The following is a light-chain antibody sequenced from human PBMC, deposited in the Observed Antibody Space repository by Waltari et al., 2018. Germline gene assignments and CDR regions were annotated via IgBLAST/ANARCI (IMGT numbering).Light chain of an antibody. J-gene: IGLJ2*01. CDR2: DDN. CDR3: ATWDSRLSIVV. Sequence: YQQVPGTTPKLLIYDDNQVPSGIPDRFSGSKSGTSATLGSTRLQTGDEATYYCATWDSRLSIVVFGGGTKLTVL. V-gene: IGLV1-51*01.